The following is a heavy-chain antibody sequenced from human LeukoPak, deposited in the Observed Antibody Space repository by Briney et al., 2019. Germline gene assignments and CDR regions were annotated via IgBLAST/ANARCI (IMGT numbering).Heavy chain of an antibody. CDR1: GYTFTSYA. V-gene: IGHV1-2*02. Sequence: GASVKVSCKASGYTFTSYAMHWVRQAPGQGLEWMGWINPNSGGTNYAQKFQGRVTMTRDTSISTAYMELSRLRSDDTAVYYCASFTGIAVAGTDYWGQGTLVTVSS. D-gene: IGHD6-19*01. CDR2: INPNSGGT. J-gene: IGHJ4*02. CDR3: ASFTGIAVAGTDY.